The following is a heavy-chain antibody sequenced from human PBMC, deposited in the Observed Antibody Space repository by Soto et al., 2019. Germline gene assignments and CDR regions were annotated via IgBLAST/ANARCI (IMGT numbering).Heavy chain of an antibody. V-gene: IGHV1-69*02. J-gene: IGHJ6*02. Sequence: QVQLVQSGAEVKKPGSSVKVSCKASGGPFSRYTFTWVRHAPGQGLEWMGRIIPILDIPNYAQNFQGRVTITAEKSTSTAYMELSSLTADYTAVYYCASHCTGVLVLATSPPGRDNYGWDVWGQGTTVTVSS. CDR2: IIPILDIP. D-gene: IGHD2-15*01. CDR3: ASHCTGVLVLATSPPGRDNYGWDV. CDR1: GGPFSRYT.